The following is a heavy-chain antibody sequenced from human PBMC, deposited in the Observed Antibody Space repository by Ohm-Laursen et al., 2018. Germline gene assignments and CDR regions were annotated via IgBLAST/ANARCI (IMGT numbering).Heavy chain of an antibody. CDR2: IKSKTEGGTT. CDR3: TAQTYYDFWSRFDP. Sequence: GSLRLSCAASGFTFSKAWMSWVRQAPGKGLEGVGRIKSKTEGGTTDYAAPVKGRFTISRDDSKNTLYLQMNSLKTEDTAVYYCTAQTYYDFWSRFDPWGQGTLVTVSS. D-gene: IGHD3-3*01. J-gene: IGHJ5*02. V-gene: IGHV3-15*01. CDR1: GFTFSKAW.